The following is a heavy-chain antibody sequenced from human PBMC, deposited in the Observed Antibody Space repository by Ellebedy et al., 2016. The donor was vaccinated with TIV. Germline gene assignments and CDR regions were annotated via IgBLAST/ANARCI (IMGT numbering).Heavy chain of an antibody. V-gene: IGHV6-1*01. CDR2: TYYRSKWYN. CDR1: GDSVSSNSAA. Sequence: SQTLSLTCAISGDSVSSNSAAWNWIRQSPSRGLEWLGRTYYRSKWYNDYAVSVKSRITINPDTSKTQFSLQLNSVTPENTAVYYCAREDREYYYDSSGYYPLDYWGQGTLVTVSS. CDR3: AREDREYYYDSSGYYPLDY. D-gene: IGHD3-22*01. J-gene: IGHJ4*02.